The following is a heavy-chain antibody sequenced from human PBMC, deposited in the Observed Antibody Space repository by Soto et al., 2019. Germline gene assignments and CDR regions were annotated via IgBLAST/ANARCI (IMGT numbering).Heavy chain of an antibody. CDR3: ARIAPYCSSTSCYNRYYYGMDV. Sequence: ASVKVSCKASGYTFTSYAMHWVRQAPGQRLEWMVWINAGNGNTKYSQKFQGRVTITRDTSASTAYMELSSLRSEDTAVYYCARIAPYCSSTSCYNRYYYGMDVWGQGTTVTVSS. J-gene: IGHJ6*02. D-gene: IGHD2-2*02. CDR2: INAGNGNT. V-gene: IGHV1-3*01. CDR1: GYTFTSYA.